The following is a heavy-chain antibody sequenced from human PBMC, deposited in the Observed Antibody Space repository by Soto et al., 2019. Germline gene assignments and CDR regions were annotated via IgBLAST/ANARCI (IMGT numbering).Heavy chain of an antibody. J-gene: IGHJ4*02. CDR3: TTDEWS. D-gene: IGHD3-3*01. V-gene: IGHV3-15*01. Sequence: SLRLSCAASGFTFSNAWMSWVRQAPGKGLEWVGRIKSKTGGGTTDYAAPVKGRFTISRDDSENTLYLQMNNLKTEDTAVYYCTTDEWSWGQGTLVTVSS. CDR1: GFTFSNAW. CDR2: IKSKTGGGTT.